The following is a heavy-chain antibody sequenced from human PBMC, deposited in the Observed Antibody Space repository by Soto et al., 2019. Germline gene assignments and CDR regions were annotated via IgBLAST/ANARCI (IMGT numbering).Heavy chain of an antibody. V-gene: IGHV4-59*01. Sequence: SETLSLTCSVSGGSISGYYWSWIRQPPGKGLEWIGNIYYSGSTNYNPSLNNRVTISVDTSKKQFSLKLSSVTAADTAVYYCARGSGSTFDYWGQGALVTVSS. CDR2: IYYSGST. D-gene: IGHD3-10*01. CDR1: GGSISGYY. J-gene: IGHJ4*02. CDR3: ARGSGSTFDY.